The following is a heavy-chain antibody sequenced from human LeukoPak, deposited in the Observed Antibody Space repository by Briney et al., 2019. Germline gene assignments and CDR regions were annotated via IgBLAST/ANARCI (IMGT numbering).Heavy chain of an antibody. D-gene: IGHD2-2*02. J-gene: IGHJ4*02. CDR2: IIPIFGTA. CDR3: ASNSYQLLYCY. CDR1: GGTVTSYA. Sequence: ASVKVSCKASGGTVTSYAIRWVGQAPGQGLEWMGGIIPIFGTANYAQKFQGRVTITADESTSTAYMELSSLRSEDTAVYYCASNSYQLLYCYWGQGTLVTVSS. V-gene: IGHV1-69*01.